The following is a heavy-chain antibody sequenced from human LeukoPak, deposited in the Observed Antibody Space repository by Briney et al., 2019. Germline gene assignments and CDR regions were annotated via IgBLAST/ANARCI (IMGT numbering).Heavy chain of an antibody. V-gene: IGHV1-69*13. D-gene: IGHD5-12*01. J-gene: IGHJ4*02. CDR1: GCTFSSYA. CDR3: ARDYGGGYDRHFDY. Sequence: ASVKVSRKASGCTFSSYAISWVRQAPRQGLEWMGGIIPIFGTANYAQKFQGRVTITADESTSTAYMELSSLRSEDTAVYYCARDYGGGYDRHFDYWGQGTLVTVSS. CDR2: IIPIFGTA.